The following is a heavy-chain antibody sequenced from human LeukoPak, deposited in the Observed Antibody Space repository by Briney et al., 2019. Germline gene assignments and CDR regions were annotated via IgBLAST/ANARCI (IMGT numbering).Heavy chain of an antibody. D-gene: IGHD3-9*01. CDR1: GGSFSGYY. CDR3: ARRTLGRYFDYHYYYGMDV. Sequence: SETLSLTCAVYGGSFSGYYWSWIRQLPGKGLEWIGEINHSGSTNYNPSLKSRVTISVDTSKNQFSLKLSSVTAADTAVYYCARRTLGRYFDYHYYYGMDVWGQGTTVTVSS. J-gene: IGHJ6*02. V-gene: IGHV4-34*01. CDR2: INHSGST.